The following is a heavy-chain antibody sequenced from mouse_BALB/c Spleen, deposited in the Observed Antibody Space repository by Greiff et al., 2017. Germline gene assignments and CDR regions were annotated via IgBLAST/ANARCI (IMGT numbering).Heavy chain of an antibody. Sequence: EVKLVESGPELVKPGASVKISCKASGYSFTGYFMNWVKQSHGKSLEWIGRINPYNGDTFYNQKFKGKATLTVDKSSSTAHMELLSLTSEDSAVYYCGRWDDYDEDYYAMDYWGQGTSVTVSS. D-gene: IGHD2-4*01. V-gene: IGHV1-37*01. CDR2: INPYNGDT. J-gene: IGHJ4*01. CDR1: GYSFTGYF. CDR3: GRWDDYDEDYYAMDY.